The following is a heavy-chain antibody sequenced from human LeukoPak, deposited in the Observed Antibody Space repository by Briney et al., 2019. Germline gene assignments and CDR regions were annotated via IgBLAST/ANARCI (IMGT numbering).Heavy chain of an antibody. D-gene: IGHD1-26*01. CDR1: GFTFSSYG. CDR2: IWYDGSNK. CDR3: AKDPSGRWSGSYVDY. V-gene: IGHV3-33*06. Sequence: PGRSLRLSCAASGFTFSSYGMHWVRQAPGKGLEWVAVIWYDGSNKYYADSVKGRFTISRDNSKNTLYLRMNSLRAEDTAVYYCAKDPSGRWSGSYVDYWGQGTLVTVSS. J-gene: IGHJ4*02.